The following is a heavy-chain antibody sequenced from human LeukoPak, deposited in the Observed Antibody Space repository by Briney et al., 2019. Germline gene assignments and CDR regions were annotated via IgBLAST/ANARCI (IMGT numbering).Heavy chain of an antibody. Sequence: PSETLSLTCAVSGYSISSGYYWGWIRQPPGKGLEWVGSIYHSGSTYYNPSLKIRVTMSLDTSKNQFSLRLSSVTAADTAVYSCARHYYDSSGSAYYFDYWGQGTLVTVSS. J-gene: IGHJ4*02. CDR2: IYHSGST. D-gene: IGHD3-22*01. V-gene: IGHV4-38-2*01. CDR1: GYSISSGYY. CDR3: ARHYYDSSGSAYYFDY.